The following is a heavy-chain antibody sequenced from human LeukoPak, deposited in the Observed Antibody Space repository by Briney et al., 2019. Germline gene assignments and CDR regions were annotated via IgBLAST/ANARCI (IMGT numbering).Heavy chain of an antibody. D-gene: IGHD1-20*01. CDR1: GGSIIGHY. CDR2: IYHSGST. J-gene: IGHJ3*02. CDR3: ARHISGSVAFDI. V-gene: IGHV4-59*08. Sequence: SETLSLTCSVSGGSIIGHYWSWIRQPPGKGLEWLGYIYHSGSTKYNPSLESRVTISVDTSKNLFSLKVSSVTAADTAMYHCARHISGSVAFDIWRQGTMVTVSS.